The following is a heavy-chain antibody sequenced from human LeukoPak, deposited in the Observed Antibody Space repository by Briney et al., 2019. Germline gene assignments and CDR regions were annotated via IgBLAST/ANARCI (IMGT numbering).Heavy chain of an antibody. J-gene: IGHJ4*02. D-gene: IGHD5-24*01. CDR1: GYTFPRYC. CDR3: AGGGGEMATITGFDY. Sequence: ASVKVSCKASGYTFPRYCICLLRQDPRPRREWTGWISANNGNTNYAQKLDGRDSKTTDTSTSTAYMELRSLRSDDTAVYYCAGGGGEMATITGFDYWGQGSLVTVSS. V-gene: IGHV1-18*01. CDR2: ISANNGNT.